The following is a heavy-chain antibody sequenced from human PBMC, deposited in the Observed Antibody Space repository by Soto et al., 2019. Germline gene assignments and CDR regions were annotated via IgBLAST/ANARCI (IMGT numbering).Heavy chain of an antibody. CDR1: SASISSEQR. V-gene: IGHV4-4*02. J-gene: IGHJ4*02. D-gene: IGHD6-19*01. CDR3: ARSFGWYAIDQ. Sequence: QMQLQESGPRLVKPSETLSLTCAVSSASISSEQRWSWVRQPPGKGLEWSGEIHHSGSTNNNPSLTSRVTMSVDKSKNQFSLNLSSVTAADTAVYYCARSFGWYAIDQWGQGTLVTVSS. CDR2: IHHSGST.